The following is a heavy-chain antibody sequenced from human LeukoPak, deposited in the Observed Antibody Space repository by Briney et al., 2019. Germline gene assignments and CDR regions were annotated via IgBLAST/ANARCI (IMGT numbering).Heavy chain of an antibody. CDR2: IIPIFGTA. Sequence: GASVKVSCKASGGTFSSYAISWVRQAPGQGLEWMGGIIPIFGTANYAQKFQGRVTITADESTSTAYMELSSLRSEDTAVYYCARAGYYGSGGGYYYYYYMDVWGKGTTVTISS. V-gene: IGHV1-69*13. D-gene: IGHD3-10*01. J-gene: IGHJ6*03. CDR3: ARAGYYGSGGGYYYYYYMDV. CDR1: GGTFSSYA.